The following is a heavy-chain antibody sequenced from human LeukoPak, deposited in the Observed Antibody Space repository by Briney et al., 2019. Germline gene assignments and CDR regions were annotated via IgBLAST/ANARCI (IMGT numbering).Heavy chain of an antibody. CDR3: ARGRHDIAHDY. V-gene: IGHV4-34*01. CDR2: INHSGST. CDR1: GFTFSSYA. J-gene: IGHJ4*02. Sequence: PGGSLRLSRAASGFTFSSYAMSWVRQVPGKGLEWIGEINHSGSTNYNPSLKSRVTISVDTSKNQFSLKLSSVTAADTAVYYCARGRHDIAHDYWGQGTLVTVSS. D-gene: IGHD3-9*01.